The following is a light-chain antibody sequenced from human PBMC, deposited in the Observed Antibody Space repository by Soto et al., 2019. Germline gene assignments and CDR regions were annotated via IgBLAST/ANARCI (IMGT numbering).Light chain of an antibody. V-gene: IGKV3-20*01. CDR2: GAC. J-gene: IGKJ1*01. CDR3: QQYGSSPQT. CDR1: QSRTSSY. Sequence: IVLTQSPGTLSLSPGERATLSCRASQSRTSSYLAWYQQKPVQAPRLLIYGACGRATDIPDRFSGTGSGPDFALTISRLEPEDFAVDYCQQYGSSPQTFGQGTKVEIK.